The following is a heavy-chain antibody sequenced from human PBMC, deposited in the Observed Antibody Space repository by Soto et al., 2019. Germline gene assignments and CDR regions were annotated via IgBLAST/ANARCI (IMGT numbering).Heavy chain of an antibody. J-gene: IGHJ3*02. Sequence: PGGSLRLSCASSVFTFSTYAVHCVRHSPGKGLEWVALISYDGGNKYYADSVKGRFTISRDNSKNTLYLQMNSLRTEDTAVYYCARDLGGSYGGDAFDIWGQGTMVTVSS. CDR2: ISYDGGNK. CDR3: ARDLGGSYGGDAFDI. CDR1: VFTFSTYA. D-gene: IGHD1-26*01. V-gene: IGHV3-30-3*01.